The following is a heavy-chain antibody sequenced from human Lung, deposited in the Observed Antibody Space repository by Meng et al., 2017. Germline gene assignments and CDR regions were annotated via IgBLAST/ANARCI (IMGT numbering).Heavy chain of an antibody. CDR1: GGSFSDYY. D-gene: IGHD4-11*01. J-gene: IGHJ4*02. CDR2: INHSGST. Sequence: QVQLQHWGAGVLKPSETLYLTCVVSGGSFSDYYWSWIRQPPGKGLEWIGEINHSGSTNYNPSLESRATISVDTSQNNLSLKLSSVTAADSAVYYCARGPTTMAHDFDYWGQGTLVTVSS. V-gene: IGHV4-34*01. CDR3: ARGPTTMAHDFDY.